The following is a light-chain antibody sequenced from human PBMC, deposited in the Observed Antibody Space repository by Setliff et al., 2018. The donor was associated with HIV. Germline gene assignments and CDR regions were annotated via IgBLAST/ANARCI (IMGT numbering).Light chain of an antibody. Sequence: SALTQPASVSGSPGQSITISCIGTSSDIGNYNYVSWYQQHPGMAPKLMIYDVSNRPSGVSNRFSGSKSGSTASLTISGLQAEDEADYYCSSFTGTNAYVFGTGTKVTVL. CDR1: SSDIGNYNY. CDR2: DVS. V-gene: IGLV2-14*03. CDR3: SSFTGTNAYV. J-gene: IGLJ1*01.